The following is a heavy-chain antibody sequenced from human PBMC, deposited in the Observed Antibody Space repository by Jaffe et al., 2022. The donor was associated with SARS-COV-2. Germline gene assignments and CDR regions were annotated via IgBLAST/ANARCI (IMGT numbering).Heavy chain of an antibody. V-gene: IGHV6-1*02. CDR2: TYYRSKWFY. J-gene: IGHJ5*02. Sequence: QVQLQQSGPGLVRPSQTLSLTCDISGESVSTIRAAWYWIRQSPSRGLEWLGRTYYRSKWFYEYAESVRSRATINADTSKNQFSLQLNSVTPEDAALYFCARRRSGPGSAFDLWGQGILVNVSS. CDR3: ARRRSGPGSAFDL. CDR1: GESVSTIRAA. D-gene: IGHD3-10*01.